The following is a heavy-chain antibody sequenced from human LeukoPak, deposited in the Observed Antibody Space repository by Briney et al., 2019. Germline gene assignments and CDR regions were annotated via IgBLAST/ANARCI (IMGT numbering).Heavy chain of an antibody. Sequence: GGSLRLSCAASGFTLSTYWVHWVRQAPGEGLVWVSRVNPDGSTTDYADSVKGRFTISRDNAKNTLYLQMNSLRVEDTAVYYCARDMTGPFDYWGQGTLVTVSS. CDR2: VNPDGSTT. D-gene: IGHD3-9*01. CDR1: GFTLSTYW. CDR3: ARDMTGPFDY. V-gene: IGHV3-74*01. J-gene: IGHJ4*02.